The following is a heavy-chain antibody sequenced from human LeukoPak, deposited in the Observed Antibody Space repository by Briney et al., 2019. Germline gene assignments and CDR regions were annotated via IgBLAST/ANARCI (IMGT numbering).Heavy chain of an antibody. J-gene: IGHJ3*02. Sequence: ASVKVSCKDSLYTFTGSYMHWVRQAPGQGLEWMGWINPNSGGTNYAQKFQGRVTMTRDTSISTAYMELSRLRSDDTAVYYCARVPHYDFWSGYLMDDAFDIWGQGTMVTVSS. D-gene: IGHD3-3*01. CDR1: LYTFTGSY. V-gene: IGHV1-2*02. CDR3: ARVPHYDFWSGYLMDDAFDI. CDR2: INPNSGGT.